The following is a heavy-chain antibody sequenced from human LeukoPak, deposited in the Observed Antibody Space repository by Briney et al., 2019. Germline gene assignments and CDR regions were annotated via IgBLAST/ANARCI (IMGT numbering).Heavy chain of an antibody. J-gene: IGHJ4*02. D-gene: IGHD3-22*01. CDR2: VYYSGST. CDR1: GGSVSSKTYY. Sequence: SETLSLTCTVSGGSVSSKTYYWGWIRQTPGKGLEWIGNVYYSGSTYKNPSLQSRVTIFIDTSKNQFSLILSSVTAADTAIYYCARADTTGYPNLDFWGQGTLVTVSS. V-gene: IGHV4-39*01. CDR3: ARADTTGYPNLDF.